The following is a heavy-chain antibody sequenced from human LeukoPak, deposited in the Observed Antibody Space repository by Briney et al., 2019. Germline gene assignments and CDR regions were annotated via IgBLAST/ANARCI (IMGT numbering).Heavy chain of an antibody. CDR2: ISSSSSYI. CDR3: ARGAFAGGYFDY. Sequence: PGGSLRLSCAASGFTFSSYSMYWVRQAPGKGLEWVSSISSSSSYIYYADSVKGRFTISRDNAKNSLYLQMNSLRAEDTAVYYCARGAFAGGYFDYWGQEPWSPSPQ. J-gene: IGHJ4*01. V-gene: IGHV3-21*01. D-gene: IGHD6-13*01. CDR1: GFTFSSYS.